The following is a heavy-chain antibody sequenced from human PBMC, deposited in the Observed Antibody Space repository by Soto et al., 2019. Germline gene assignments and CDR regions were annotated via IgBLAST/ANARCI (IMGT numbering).Heavy chain of an antibody. CDR1: GGSFSGYY. J-gene: IGHJ4*02. V-gene: IGHV4-34*01. D-gene: IGHD3-9*01. Sequence: SETLSLTCAVYGGSFSGYYWSWIRQPPGKGLEWIGEINHSGSTNYNPSLKSRVTISVDTSKNQFSLKLSSVTAADTAVYYCARGPRTGYSPHWGQGTPVIVS. CDR3: ARGPRTGYSPH. CDR2: INHSGST.